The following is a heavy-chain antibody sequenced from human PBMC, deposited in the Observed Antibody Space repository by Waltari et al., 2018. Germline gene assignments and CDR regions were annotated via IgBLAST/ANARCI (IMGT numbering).Heavy chain of an antibody. CDR3: ARGSRDDWFDP. Sequence: QLVQSGAEVIKAGESLKISCKGSGYNFNTYCVAWVRQMPGKGLEWMGIIYPSDPATRYSPSFQGQVTISADKSINTVYLQWSSLEASDTATYYCARGSRDDWFDPWGQGTLVTVSS. CDR1: GYNFNTYC. CDR2: IYPSDPAT. D-gene: IGHD3-10*01. V-gene: IGHV5-51*03. J-gene: IGHJ5*02.